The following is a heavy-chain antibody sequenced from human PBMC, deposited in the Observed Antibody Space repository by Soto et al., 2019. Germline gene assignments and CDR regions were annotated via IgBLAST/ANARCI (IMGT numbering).Heavy chain of an antibody. V-gene: IGHV3-74*01. CDR2: INSDETIT. J-gene: IGHJ4*02. CDR3: VCFECGRTAVATAMEANGY. D-gene: IGHD2-21*02. Sequence: TGGSLRLSCGASGFTFSNYWMHWVRQSPGKGLVWVSRINSDETITSYADSVKGRFTISRDNAKNTLYLQMSSLRVEDTALYYCVCFECGRTAVATAMEANGYWGQGTLVTVSS. CDR1: GFTFSNYW.